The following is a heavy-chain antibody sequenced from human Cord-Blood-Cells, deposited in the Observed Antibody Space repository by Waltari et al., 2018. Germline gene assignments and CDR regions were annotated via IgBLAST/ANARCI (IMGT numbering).Heavy chain of an antibody. V-gene: IGHV1-18*01. D-gene: IGHD2-2*01. Sequence: QVQLVQSGAEVKKPGASVKVSCKASGYTFTSYGISWVRQAPGQGLEWMGWISAYNGNTNYAQKHQGRVTRTTDTSTSTAYMELRSLRSDDTAVYYCARARYCSSTSCYVFDYWGQGTLVTVSS. CDR3: ARARYCSSTSCYVFDY. J-gene: IGHJ4*02. CDR1: GYTFTSYG. CDR2: ISAYNGNT.